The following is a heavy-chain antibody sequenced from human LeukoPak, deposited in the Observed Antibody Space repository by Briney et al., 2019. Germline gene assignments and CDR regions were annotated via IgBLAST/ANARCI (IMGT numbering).Heavy chain of an antibody. V-gene: IGHV1-46*01. D-gene: IGHD2/OR15-2a*01. CDR1: GYTFTSYY. J-gene: IGHJ5*02. CDR3: ALELLSGVFDP. Sequence: GASVKVSCKASGYTFTSYYMHWVRQAPGQGLEWMGIINPSGGSTSYAQKFQGRVTMTRDTSTSTVYMELSSLRSEDTAIYFCALELLSGVFDPWGQGTLVTVSS. CDR2: INPSGGST.